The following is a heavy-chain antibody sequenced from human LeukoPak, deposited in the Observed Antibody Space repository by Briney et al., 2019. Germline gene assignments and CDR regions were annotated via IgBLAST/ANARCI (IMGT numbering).Heavy chain of an antibody. Sequence: QTGRSLRLSCAASGFTFSSYAMHWVRQAPGKGLEWVAVISYDGSNKYYADSEKGRFTISRDNSKSTLYLQMNSLRAEDTAVYYCARAYNWNSDAFDIWGQGTMVTVSS. V-gene: IGHV3-30*01. CDR1: GFTFSSYA. CDR3: ARAYNWNSDAFDI. CDR2: ISYDGSNK. J-gene: IGHJ3*02. D-gene: IGHD1-7*01.